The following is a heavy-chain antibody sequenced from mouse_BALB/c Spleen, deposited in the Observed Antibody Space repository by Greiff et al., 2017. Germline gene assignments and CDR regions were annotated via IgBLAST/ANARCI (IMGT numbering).Heavy chain of an antibody. CDR2: IRSKSNNYAT. V-gene: IGHV10-1*02. CDR1: GFTFNTYA. D-gene: IGHD1-3*01. Sequence: EVHLVESGGGLVQPKGSLKLSCAASGFTFNTYAMNWVRQAPGKGLEWVARIRSKSNNYATYYADSVKDRFTISRDDSQSMLYLQMNNLKTEDTAMYYCVSSVVWYFDVWGAGTTVTVSS. J-gene: IGHJ1*01. CDR3: VSSVVWYFDV.